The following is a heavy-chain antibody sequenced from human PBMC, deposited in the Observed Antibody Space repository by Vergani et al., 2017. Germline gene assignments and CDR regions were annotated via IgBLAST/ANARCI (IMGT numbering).Heavy chain of an antibody. CDR1: GFTFSSYA. J-gene: IGHJ2*01. CDR3: AREMGIAAAGQGVWYFDL. CDR2: ISYDGSNK. Sequence: QVQLVESGGGLVKPGGSLRLSCAASGFTFSSYAMHWVRQAPGKGLEWVAVISYDGSNKYYADSVKGRFTISRDNSKNTLYLQMNSLRAEDTAVYYCAREMGIAAAGQGVWYFDLWGRGTLVTVSS. V-gene: IGHV3-30-3*01. D-gene: IGHD6-13*01.